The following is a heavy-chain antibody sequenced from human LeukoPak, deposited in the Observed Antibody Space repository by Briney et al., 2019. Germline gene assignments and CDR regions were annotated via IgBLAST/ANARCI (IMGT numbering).Heavy chain of an antibody. J-gene: IGHJ4*02. D-gene: IGHD2-21*01. V-gene: IGHV3-74*01. CDR1: GFTLSGYW. Sequence: GGSLRLXCAASGFTLSGYWMHWVRQAPGEGLVWVSRMNSDGTVTTYADSVRGRFTISRDNARNTLYLQMSSLSAEDTAVYYCARYVVASACFDSWGQGTPVTVSS. CDR2: MNSDGTVT. CDR3: ARYVVASACFDS.